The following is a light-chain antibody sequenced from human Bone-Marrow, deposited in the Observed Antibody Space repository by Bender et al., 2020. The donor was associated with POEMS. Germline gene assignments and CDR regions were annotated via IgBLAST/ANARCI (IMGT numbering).Light chain of an antibody. J-gene: IGLJ3*02. CDR1: GSNIGGYP. CDR2: TNN. Sequence: QSVLTQPPSVSGTPGQRVTISCSGSGSNIGGYPVNWYQQLPGTAPRLLIYTNNERPSGVPDRFSGSKSGTSASLAITGLQSDDEADYFCSSYVSSATPQWVFGGGTKLTVL. CDR3: SSYVSSATPQWV. V-gene: IGLV1-44*01.